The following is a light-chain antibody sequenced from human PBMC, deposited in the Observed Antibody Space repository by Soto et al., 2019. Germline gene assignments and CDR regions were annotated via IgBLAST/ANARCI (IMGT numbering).Light chain of an antibody. Sequence: QLTQSXXXXSASVGDRVXXXXXASQDIXSSLAWYQQKAGKAPKLLIYGASILQSGVPSGFXXSGFGTDFTLTISSLRAEDXAIYFCQQTKSYPSTFGGGTRVEI. CDR1: QDIXSS. V-gene: IGKV1-13*02. CDR3: QQTKSYPST. J-gene: IGKJ4*01. CDR2: GAS.